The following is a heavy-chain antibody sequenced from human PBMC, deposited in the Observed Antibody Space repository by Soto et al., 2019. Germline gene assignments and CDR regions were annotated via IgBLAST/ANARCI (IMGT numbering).Heavy chain of an antibody. J-gene: IGHJ5*02. CDR3: AKGLVAVSGLQWFDP. V-gene: IGHV3-23*01. CDR1: GFTFSRYA. Sequence: PGGSLRLSCTASGFTFSRYAMSWGRQAPGKGLEWVSTISNSGSSSYSADSVKGRFTISRDNTKNTLYLQMHRLRGEDTALYHCAKGLVAVSGLQWFDPWGQGTLVTVSS. D-gene: IGHD2-21*02. CDR2: ISNSGSSS.